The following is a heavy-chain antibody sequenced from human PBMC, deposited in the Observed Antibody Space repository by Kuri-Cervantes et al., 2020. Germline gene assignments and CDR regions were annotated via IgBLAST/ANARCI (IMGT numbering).Heavy chain of an antibody. D-gene: IGHD3-10*01. CDR2: INPSGGST. CDR1: GYTFTSYY. V-gene: IGHV1-46*01. CDR3: ARDRITMVRGDAIHPYYYFDY. Sequence: ASVKVSCKASGYTFTSYYMHWVRQAPGQGLEWMGIINPSGGSTSYAQKFQGRVTMTRDTSTSTVYMELSSLRSEDTAVYYCARDRITMVRGDAIHPYYYFDYWGQGTLVTVSS. J-gene: IGHJ4*02.